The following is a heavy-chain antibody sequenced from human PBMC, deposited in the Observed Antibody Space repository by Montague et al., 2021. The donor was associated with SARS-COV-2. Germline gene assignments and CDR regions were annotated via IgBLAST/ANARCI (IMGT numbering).Heavy chain of an antibody. V-gene: IGHV3-48*03. D-gene: IGHD3-22*01. Sequence: SLRLSCAASGFIFSSYEMNWVRQAPGKGLEWVSYISISGDTKYYADSVKGRFTISRDNAKNSLYLQMSSLRAEDTAVYYCVRAVEDYYYASSCFQYWGQGILVTVSS. CDR1: GFIFSSYE. CDR3: VRAVEDYYYASSCFQY. CDR2: ISISGDTK. J-gene: IGHJ4*02.